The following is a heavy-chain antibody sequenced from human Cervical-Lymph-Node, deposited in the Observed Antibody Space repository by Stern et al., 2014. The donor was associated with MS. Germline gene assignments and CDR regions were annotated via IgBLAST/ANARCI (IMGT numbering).Heavy chain of an antibody. J-gene: IGHJ4*02. CDR3: VRDQGGIAAS. Sequence: DQLVESGAEVKKPGSSMMVSCEASGGTFSSIEISWVRQAPGQGLEWLGGISPLFGTTNYAPKVQGRVTIVADESTNTVNMELSSLRSEDTAVYYCVRDQGGIAASWGQGTLVIVSS. CDR1: GGTFSSIE. V-gene: IGHV1-69*01. D-gene: IGHD6-13*01. CDR2: ISPLFGTT.